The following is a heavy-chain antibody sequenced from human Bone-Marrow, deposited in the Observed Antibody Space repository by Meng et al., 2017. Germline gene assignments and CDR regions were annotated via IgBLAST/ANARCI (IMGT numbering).Heavy chain of an antibody. CDR2: INPNSGGT. CDR3: ARGGERWRVDTAMVYAFDI. Sequence: ASVKVSCKPSGYTFTAYYIHWVRQAPGQGLEWMGWINPNSGGTNYAQKFQGRVTMTRDTSISTAYMELSRLRSDDTAVYYCARGGERWRVDTAMVYAFDIWGQGTMVTVSS. V-gene: IGHV1-2*02. CDR1: GYTFTAYY. J-gene: IGHJ3*02. D-gene: IGHD5-18*01.